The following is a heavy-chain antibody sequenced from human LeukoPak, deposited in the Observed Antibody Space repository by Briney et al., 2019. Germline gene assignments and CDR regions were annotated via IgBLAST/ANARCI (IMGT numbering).Heavy chain of an antibody. CDR3: ARDIDYMDV. CDR1: GGSISSGSYY. D-gene: IGHD1-26*01. J-gene: IGHJ6*03. CDR2: IYTSGST. Sequence: SETLSLTCTVSGGSISSGSYYWSWIRQPAGKGLEWIGRIYTSGSTNYNPSLKSRVTISVDTSKNQFSLKLSSVTAADTAVYYCARDIDYMDVWGKGTTVTVSS. V-gene: IGHV4-61*02.